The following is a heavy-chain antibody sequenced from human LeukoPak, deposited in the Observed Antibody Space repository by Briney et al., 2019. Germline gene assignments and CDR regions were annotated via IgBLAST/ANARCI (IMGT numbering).Heavy chain of an antibody. CDR1: GFTFSSYA. D-gene: IGHD4-17*01. J-gene: IGHJ4*02. CDR3: AKGGYTVTTADY. V-gene: IGHV3-23*01. Sequence: GGSLRLSCAASGFTFSSYAMSWVRQAPGKGLEWVSGISTSGGRTDYADSVKGRFTISRGNSKNTLYLQMNSLRAEDTAVYYCAKGGYTVTTADYWGQGTLVTVSS. CDR2: ISTSGGRT.